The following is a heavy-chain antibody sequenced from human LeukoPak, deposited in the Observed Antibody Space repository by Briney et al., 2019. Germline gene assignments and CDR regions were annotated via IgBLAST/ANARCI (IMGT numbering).Heavy chain of an antibody. J-gene: IGHJ4*02. CDR3: ARDLDYDILTGYLWPLDY. D-gene: IGHD3-9*01. Sequence: ASVKVSCKASGYTFTNYYMHWVRQAPGQGLEWMGWINPNSGGTNYAQKFQGRVTMTRDTSISTAYMELSRLRSDDTAVYYCARDLDYDILTGYLWPLDYWGQGTLVTVSS. V-gene: IGHV1-2*02. CDR2: INPNSGGT. CDR1: GYTFTNYY.